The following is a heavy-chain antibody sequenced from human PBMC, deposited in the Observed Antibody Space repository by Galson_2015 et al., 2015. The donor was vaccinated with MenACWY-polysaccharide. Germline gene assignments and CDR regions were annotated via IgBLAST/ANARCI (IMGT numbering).Heavy chain of an antibody. V-gene: IGHV4-59*06. CDR1: GASISDYY. Sequence: ETLSLTCTVSGASISDYYWSWIRQRPETGLEWIGYIFNNGQLYNNPSLRSRATGSLDTSRNQFSLKLTSLTAADTAIYYCAGIPSTMTSFGWFGPWGQGILVTVSS. D-gene: IGHD5-24*01. J-gene: IGHJ5*02. CDR2: IFNNGQL. CDR3: AGIPSTMTSFGWFGP.